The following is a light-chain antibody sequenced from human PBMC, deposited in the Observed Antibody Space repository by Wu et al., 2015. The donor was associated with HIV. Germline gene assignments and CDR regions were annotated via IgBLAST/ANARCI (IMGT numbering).Light chain of an antibody. Sequence: AIQLTQSPSSLSASIGDRVNITCRASQDISTYLAWYQQTPGKAPRVLIYDASTLQSGVSSRFSGSGSGADFTLTISGLQREDFAVLFCQQLNSFPLTFGQGSRLE. V-gene: IGKV1-13*02. CDR2: DAS. J-gene: IGKJ5*01. CDR1: QDISTY. CDR3: QQLNSFPLT.